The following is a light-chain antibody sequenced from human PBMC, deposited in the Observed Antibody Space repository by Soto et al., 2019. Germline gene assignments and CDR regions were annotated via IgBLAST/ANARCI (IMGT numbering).Light chain of an antibody. CDR1: QSINSKS. V-gene: IGKV3-20*01. Sequence: EIVLTQSPGTLSLSPGEGATVSCRVSQSINSKSLVWYQRKFGQAPRLLIYNTSSRATGIPDRFSGSGSGTDFTLSISRLEPEDFAVYYCQHYGGSFILGPGTKVDIK. J-gene: IGKJ3*01. CDR2: NTS. CDR3: QHYGGSFI.